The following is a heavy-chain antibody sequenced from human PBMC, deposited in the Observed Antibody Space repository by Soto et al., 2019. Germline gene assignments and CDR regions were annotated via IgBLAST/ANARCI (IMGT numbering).Heavy chain of an antibody. CDR2: ISSNGGST. CDR3: VKGNYDIFDWFGGP. CDR1: GFTFSSYA. Sequence: GGSLRLSCSASGFTFSSYAMHWVRQAPGKGLEYVSAISSNGGSTYYADSVKGRFTISRDNSKNTLYLQMSSPRAEDTAVYYCVKGNYDIFDWFGGPWGQGTLVTVSS. D-gene: IGHD3-9*01. J-gene: IGHJ5*02. V-gene: IGHV3-64D*06.